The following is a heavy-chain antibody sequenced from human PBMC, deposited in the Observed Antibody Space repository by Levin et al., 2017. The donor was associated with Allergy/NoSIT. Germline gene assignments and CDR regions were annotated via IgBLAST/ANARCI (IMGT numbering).Heavy chain of an antibody. Sequence: GESLKISCAASGFTFSSYGMHWVRQAPGKGLEWVAIIWYDGSNKYYADSVKGRFTISRDNSKNTLYLQMNSLRAEDTAVYYCARRGSRSSYCDYWGQGTLVTVSS. CDR3: ARRGSRSSYCDY. J-gene: IGHJ4*02. CDR2: IWYDGSNK. V-gene: IGHV3-33*01. D-gene: IGHD6-13*01. CDR1: GFTFSSYG.